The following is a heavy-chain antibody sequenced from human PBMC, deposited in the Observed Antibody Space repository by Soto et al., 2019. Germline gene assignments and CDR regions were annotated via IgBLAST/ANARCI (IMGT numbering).Heavy chain of an antibody. CDR3: GRGPGFLSDL. J-gene: IGHJ4*02. CDR2: IKQDGSET. V-gene: IGHV3-7*01. CDR1: GYTFTRYD. D-gene: IGHD3-3*01. Sequence: SCKASGYTFTRYDINWVRQAPGKGLELVANIKQDGSETYYVDAVKGRFTISRXXXXXXVXLXMXXXXVEDTAVYYCGRGPGFLSDLWGQGSLVTVSP.